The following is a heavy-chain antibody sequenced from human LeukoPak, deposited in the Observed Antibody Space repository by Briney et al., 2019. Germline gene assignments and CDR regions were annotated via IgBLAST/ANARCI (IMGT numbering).Heavy chain of an antibody. CDR3: ARYSGSYYGGKYYFDY. V-gene: IGHV3-7*01. J-gene: IGHJ4*02. CDR2: IKQDGSEK. D-gene: IGHD1-26*01. CDR1: GFTFSSYW. Sequence: GGSLRLSCAASGFTFSSYWMSWVRQAPGKGLEWVANIKQDGSEKYYVDSVKGRFTISRDNAKNSLYLQMNSLRAEDTAVYYCARYSGSYYGGKYYFDYWGQGTLVTVSS.